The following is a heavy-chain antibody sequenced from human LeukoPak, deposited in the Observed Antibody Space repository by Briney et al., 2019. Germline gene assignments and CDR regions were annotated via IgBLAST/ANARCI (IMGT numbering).Heavy chain of an antibody. J-gene: IGHJ4*02. Sequence: SGTLSLTCAVSGDSISSSNWWSWVRQPPGKGLEWIGEIYHSGSTNYNPSLKSRVTISLDKSKNQFSLRLSSVTAADTAVYYCATSIRSGACDYWGQGTLVTVSS. CDR3: ATSIRSGACDY. CDR2: IYHSGST. CDR1: GDSISSSNW. V-gene: IGHV4-4*02. D-gene: IGHD3-10*01.